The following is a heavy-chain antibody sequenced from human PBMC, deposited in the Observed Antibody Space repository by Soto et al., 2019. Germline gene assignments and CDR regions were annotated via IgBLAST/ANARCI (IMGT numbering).Heavy chain of an antibody. J-gene: IGHJ4*02. Sequence: GGSLRLSCAASGFTLSTYGMHWVRQAPGKGLEWVAAMSYDGTKEYYADSVKGRFTISRDNSRNTLFLQLNSLRAEDTAVYYCAKEYGSTWIDHWGQGALVTVSS. V-gene: IGHV3-30*18. CDR2: MSYDGTKE. CDR3: AKEYGSTWIDH. CDR1: GFTLSTYG. D-gene: IGHD6-13*01.